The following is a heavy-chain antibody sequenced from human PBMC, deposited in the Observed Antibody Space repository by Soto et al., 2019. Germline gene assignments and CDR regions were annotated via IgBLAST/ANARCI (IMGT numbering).Heavy chain of an antibody. CDR1: GGSISSSSYY. V-gene: IGHV4-39*01. CDR2: IYYSGST. D-gene: IGHD3-9*01. J-gene: IGHJ5*02. CDR3: ARREELRYFDWLPYNWFDP. Sequence: SETLSLTCTVSGGSISSSSYYWGWIRQPPGKGLEWIGSIYYSGSTYYNPSLKSRVTISVDTSKNQFSLKLSSVTAADTAVYYCARREELRYFDWLPYNWFDPWGQGTLVTVSS.